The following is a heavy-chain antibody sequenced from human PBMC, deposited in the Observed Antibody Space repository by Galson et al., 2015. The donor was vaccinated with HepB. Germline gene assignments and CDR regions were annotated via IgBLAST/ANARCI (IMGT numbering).Heavy chain of an antibody. D-gene: IGHD4-23*01. Sequence: SVKVSCKASGYTFSSNGICWVRQAPGQGLEWMGWISPYNGDTNYAQKLQGRVTMTTDTATSTAYMELRSLRSDDTAVYYCARVVMFYGSNSKPMYNWFDPWGQGTLVTVSS. CDR2: ISPYNGDT. CDR1: GYTFSSNG. CDR3: ARVVMFYGSNSKPMYNWFDP. V-gene: IGHV1-18*04. J-gene: IGHJ5*02.